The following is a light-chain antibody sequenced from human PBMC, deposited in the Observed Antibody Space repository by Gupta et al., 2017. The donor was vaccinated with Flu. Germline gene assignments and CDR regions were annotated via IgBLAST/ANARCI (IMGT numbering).Light chain of an antibody. Sequence: DIQMTQSPSTLSASVGDRVTITCRASQSISSWLAWYQQKPGKAPNLLIYKASSLESGVPSRFSGSGSGTEFTLTISSRQPDDFATYYCQQENSSPWTFGQGTKVEIK. CDR1: QSISSW. V-gene: IGKV1-5*03. CDR3: QQENSSPWT. CDR2: KAS. J-gene: IGKJ1*01.